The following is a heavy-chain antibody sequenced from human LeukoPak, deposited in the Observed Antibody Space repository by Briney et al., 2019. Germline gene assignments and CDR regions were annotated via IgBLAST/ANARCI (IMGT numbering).Heavy chain of an antibody. CDR1: GGSISSYY. CDR3: ASGGILWFGET. J-gene: IGHJ5*02. V-gene: IGHV3-11*06. Sequence: LSLTCTVSGGSISSYYWSWIRQPPGKGLEWVSYISSSSSYTNYADSVKGRFTISRDNAKNSLYLQMNSLRAEDTAVYYCASGGILWFGETWGQGTLVTVSS. D-gene: IGHD3-10*01. CDR2: ISSSSSYT.